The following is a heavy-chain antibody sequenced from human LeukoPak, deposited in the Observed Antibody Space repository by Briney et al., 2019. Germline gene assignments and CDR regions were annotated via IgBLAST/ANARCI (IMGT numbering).Heavy chain of an antibody. CDR2: ISSGSSTI. J-gene: IGHJ4*02. D-gene: IGHD2-8*01. CDR1: GFTFSSYE. V-gene: IGHV3-48*03. Sequence: PGGSLRLSCAASGFTFSSYEMNWVRQAPGKGLEWVSYISSGSSTIYYADSVKGRFTISRDNAKSTLYLQMNSLRAEDTAVYYCAKMVREFYTISYYFDYWGQGTLVTVSS. CDR3: AKMVREFYTISYYFDY.